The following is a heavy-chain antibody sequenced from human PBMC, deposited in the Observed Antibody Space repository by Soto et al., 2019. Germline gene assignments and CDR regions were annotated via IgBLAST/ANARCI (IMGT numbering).Heavy chain of an antibody. V-gene: IGHV4-31*03. Sequence: TLSLTCTVSGGSISSGDYYWSCIRQLPGKGLEWIGYIYYSGITFHNPSLKSRVSISVDTSKNLFSLKLSSMTAADTAVYYCARTSGDYGLSKYFQHWGQGTLVTVSS. CDR1: GGSISSGDYY. D-gene: IGHD4-17*01. J-gene: IGHJ1*01. CDR2: IYYSGIT. CDR3: ARTSGDYGLSKYFQH.